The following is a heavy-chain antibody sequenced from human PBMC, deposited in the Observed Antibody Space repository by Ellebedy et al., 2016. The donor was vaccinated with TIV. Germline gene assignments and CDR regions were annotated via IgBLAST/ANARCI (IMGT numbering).Heavy chain of an antibody. CDR2: IRAGGST. V-gene: IGHV3-66*01. Sequence: GESLKISCAASGFIVSDNFMSWVRQAPGKGLECVSTIRAGGSTYYADSVKGRVTISRDSLKNTLYLQMNSLRVEDTAVYYCARNRVGATPDFDYWGQGTLVTVSS. CDR3: ARNRVGATPDFDY. J-gene: IGHJ4*02. D-gene: IGHD1-26*01. CDR1: GFIVSDNF.